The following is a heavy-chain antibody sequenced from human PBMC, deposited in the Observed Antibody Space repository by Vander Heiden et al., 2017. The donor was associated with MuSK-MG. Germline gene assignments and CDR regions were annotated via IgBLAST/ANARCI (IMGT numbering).Heavy chain of an antibody. J-gene: IGHJ4*02. CDR1: GFTFSSHG. D-gene: IGHD3-3*01. CDR2: IWYDGSNK. V-gene: IGHV3-33*01. CDR3: ARDTTIFGVVIRRHFDY. Sequence: QVQLVESGGGVVQPGRSLRPSCAASGFTFSSHGMHWVRQAPGKGLEWVAVIWYDGSNKYYADSVKGRFTISRDNSKNTLYLQMNSLRAEDTAVYYCARDTTIFGVVIRRHFDYWGQGTLVTVSS.